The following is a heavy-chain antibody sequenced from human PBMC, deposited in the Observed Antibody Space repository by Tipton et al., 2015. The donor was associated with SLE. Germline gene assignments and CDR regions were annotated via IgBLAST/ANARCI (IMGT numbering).Heavy chain of an antibody. Sequence: TLSLTCTVSVDSLSGQYWSWLGPPTGKVLERVGYIYYSGTTNYNPSLKRRGTISVATPKNQFSLKLSSVTAADTAVYYCASAVVTAMVPFDYWGQGPLVTVSS. V-gene: IGHV4-59*11. CDR3: ASAVVTAMVPFDY. J-gene: IGHJ4*02. CDR2: IYYSGTT. D-gene: IGHD5-18*01. CDR1: VDSLSGQY.